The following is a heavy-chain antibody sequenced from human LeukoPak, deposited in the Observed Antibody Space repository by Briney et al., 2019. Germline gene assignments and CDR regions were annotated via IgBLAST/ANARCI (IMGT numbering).Heavy chain of an antibody. CDR3: ARDGITMRILEY. J-gene: IGHJ4*02. D-gene: IGHD3-10*01. CDR2: ITSSSIYI. Sequence: TGGSLRLSCAASGFTFSSYSMNWVRQAPGKGLEWVSSITSSSIYIYYADSMKGRFTISRDNAKNSLYLQMDSLRAEDTAVYYCARDGITMRILEYWGQGTLVTVSS. V-gene: IGHV3-21*01. CDR1: GFTFSSYS.